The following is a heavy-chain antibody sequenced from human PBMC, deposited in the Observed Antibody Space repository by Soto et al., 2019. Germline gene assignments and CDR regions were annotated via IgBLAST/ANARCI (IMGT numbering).Heavy chain of an antibody. CDR1: GFTFSSYS. J-gene: IGHJ4*02. V-gene: IGHV3-48*02. D-gene: IGHD3-22*01. CDR3: ARDRYDSSGYEAPFDY. CDR2: ISSSSSTI. Sequence: EVQLVESGGGLVQPGGSLRLSCAASGFTFSSYSMNWVRQAPGKGLEWVSYISSSSSTIYYADSVKGRFTISRDNAKNSLYLQMNSLRDEDTAVYYCARDRYDSSGYEAPFDYWGQGTLVTDSS.